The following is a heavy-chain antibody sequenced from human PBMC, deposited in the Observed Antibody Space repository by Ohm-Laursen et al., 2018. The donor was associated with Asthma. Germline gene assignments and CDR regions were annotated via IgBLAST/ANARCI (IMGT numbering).Heavy chain of an antibody. J-gene: IGHJ6*02. Sequence: SLRLSCSASGFIFNTYAMTWVRQAPGKGLECVSAIIGSGADTYYADSVKGRFTISRDNSKNTLYLQMNTLRAEDTAVYYCARETATGSQNIHYYDLDVWGQGTTVIVSS. CDR1: GFIFNTYA. CDR2: IIGSGADT. D-gene: IGHD2-15*01. V-gene: IGHV3-23*01. CDR3: ARETATGSQNIHYYDLDV.